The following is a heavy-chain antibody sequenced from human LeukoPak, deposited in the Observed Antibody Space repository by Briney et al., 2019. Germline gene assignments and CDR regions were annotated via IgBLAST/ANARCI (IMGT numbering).Heavy chain of an antibody. D-gene: IGHD3-22*01. J-gene: IGHJ4*02. V-gene: IGHV4-34*01. CDR1: GGSFSSYY. CDR3: ANLIYCDSSGYLDY. CDR2: INYSGST. Sequence: PSETLSLTCAVYGGSFSSYYWSWIRQPPGKGLEWIGKINYSGSTNYNPSLKSRVTISVDMSKNQFSLKLSSVTAADTAVYYCANLIYCDSSGYLDYWGQGSLVTVSS.